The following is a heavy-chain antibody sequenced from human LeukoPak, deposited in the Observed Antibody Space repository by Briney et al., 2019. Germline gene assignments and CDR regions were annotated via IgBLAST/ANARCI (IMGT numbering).Heavy chain of an antibody. CDR1: GFTFSSYW. V-gene: IGHV3-74*01. Sequence: PGGSLRLSCAASGFTFSSYWMHWVRQAPGKGLVWVSRIKSDGSSTSYADSVKGRFTISRDNAKNTLYLQMNSLRAEDTAVYYCARAYGMDVWGQGTTDTVSS. CDR2: IKSDGSST. CDR3: ARAYGMDV. J-gene: IGHJ6*02.